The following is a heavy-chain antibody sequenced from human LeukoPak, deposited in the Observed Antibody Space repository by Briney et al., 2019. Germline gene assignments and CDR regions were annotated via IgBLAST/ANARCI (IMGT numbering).Heavy chain of an antibody. J-gene: IGHJ5*02. V-gene: IGHV1-18*01. CDR1: GYTFTSYG. CDR3: ARDRGYCSSTSCYTSWFDP. CDR2: ISAYDGNT. D-gene: IGHD2-2*02. Sequence: GASVKVSCKASGYTFTSYGISWVRQAPGQGLEWMGWISAYDGNTNYAQKLQGRVTMTTDTSTSTAYMELRSLRSDDTAVYYCARDRGYCSSTSCYTSWFDPWGQGTLVTVSS.